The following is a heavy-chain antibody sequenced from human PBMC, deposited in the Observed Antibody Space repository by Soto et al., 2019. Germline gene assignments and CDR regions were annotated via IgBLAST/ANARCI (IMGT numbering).Heavy chain of an antibody. Sequence: SETLSLTCTVSSGSVSTYYWSWLRQPAGKGLEWIGRIFISGNTNYNPSLRSRVTMSVDTSKGQFSLNLTSVTAADTAVYFCARSGGTYNFDSWGQGILVTVSS. V-gene: IGHV4-4*07. CDR2: IFISGNT. D-gene: IGHD1-1*01. CDR3: ARSGGTYNFDS. J-gene: IGHJ4*02. CDR1: SGSVSTYY.